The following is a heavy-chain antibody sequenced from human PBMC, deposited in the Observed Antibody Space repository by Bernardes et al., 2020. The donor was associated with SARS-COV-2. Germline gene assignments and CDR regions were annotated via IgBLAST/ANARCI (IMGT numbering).Heavy chain of an antibody. D-gene: IGHD3-9*01. V-gene: IGHV4-39*01. CDR1: GGSISSSSYY. CDR2: IYYSGST. Sequence: SETLSLTCTVSGGSISSSSYYWGWIRQPPGKGLEWIGSIYYSGSTYYNPSPKSRVTISVDTSKNQFSLKLSSVTAADTAVYYCARIPVLRYVDWLSNYYGIDVWCHGTTVTVSS. CDR3: ARIPVLRYVDWLSNYYGIDV. J-gene: IGHJ6*02.